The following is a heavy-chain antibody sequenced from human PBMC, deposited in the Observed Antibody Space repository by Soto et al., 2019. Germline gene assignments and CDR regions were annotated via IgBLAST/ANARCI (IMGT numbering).Heavy chain of an antibody. CDR3: ARGLIAVAGMKAWFDP. J-gene: IGHJ5*02. V-gene: IGHV4-34*01. CDR1: GGSFSGYY. D-gene: IGHD6-19*01. Sequence: ETLSLTCAVYGGSFSGYYWSWIRQPPGKGLEWIGKINHSGSTNYNPSLKSRVTISVDTSKNQFSLKLSSVTAADTAVYYCARGLIAVAGMKAWFDPWGQGTLVTVSS. CDR2: INHSGST.